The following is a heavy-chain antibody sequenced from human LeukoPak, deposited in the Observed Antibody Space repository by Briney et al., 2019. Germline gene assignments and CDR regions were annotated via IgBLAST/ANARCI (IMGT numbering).Heavy chain of an antibody. Sequence: SDTLSLTCAASGGSISSYYWSWIRQPPGRGLEWIGSIHYSGSTSYNSSLKSRVTISVDTSKNQFSLKLSSVTAADTAVYYCAREGGGIYYFDYWGQGTLVTVSS. CDR2: IHYSGST. CDR3: AREGGGIYYFDY. D-gene: IGHD4-23*01. J-gene: IGHJ4*02. V-gene: IGHV4-59*01. CDR1: GGSISSYY.